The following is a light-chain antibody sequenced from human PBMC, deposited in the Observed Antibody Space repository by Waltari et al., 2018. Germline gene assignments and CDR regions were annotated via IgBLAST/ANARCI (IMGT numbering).Light chain of an antibody. V-gene: IGLV1-47*01. Sequence: QSVLTQPPSASGTPGQRVTISCSGSSSNIGSNYVYWYQQLPGTAPKLLIYRNKKRPSGCRDRFVGSKPGTAASLAISGRRSEDEGDYYCAAWDDSLSGPVVGGGTKLTVL. CDR3: AAWDDSLSGPV. CDR1: SSNIGSNY. J-gene: IGLJ2*01. CDR2: RNK.